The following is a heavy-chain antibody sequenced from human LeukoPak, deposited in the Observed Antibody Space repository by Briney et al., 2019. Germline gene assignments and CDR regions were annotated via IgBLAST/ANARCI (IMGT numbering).Heavy chain of an antibody. CDR2: IYHSGSP. CDR3: ARDLSSEFDY. J-gene: IGHJ4*02. Sequence: SETLSLSCTVSGGSISSYYWSWIREPAGKGLDWIGRIYHSGSPNYNPSLKSRVTMSVDTSKNPFSLTLSSVTAADPAVYYCARDLSSEFDYWGQGTLVTVSS. V-gene: IGHV4-4*07. CDR1: GGSISSYY. D-gene: IGHD2/OR15-2a*01.